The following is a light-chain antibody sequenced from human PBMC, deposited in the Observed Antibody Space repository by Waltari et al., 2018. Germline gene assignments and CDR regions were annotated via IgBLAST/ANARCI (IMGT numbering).Light chain of an antibody. V-gene: IGKV1-9*01. CDR1: QGISNY. CDR2: AAS. CDR3: QQVNSYPLT. J-gene: IGKJ4*01. Sequence: DIQLTQSPSFLSTSVGDRVTITCRASQGISNYLVWDQQKPGKAPRVLIHAASTLQGGVPSRCSGSGSGTEFTLTISSLQPEDSATYYCQQVNSYPLTFGGGTKVEIK.